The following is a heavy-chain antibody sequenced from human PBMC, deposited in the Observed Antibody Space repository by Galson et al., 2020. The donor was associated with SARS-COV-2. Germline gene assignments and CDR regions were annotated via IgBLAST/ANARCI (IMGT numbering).Heavy chain of an antibody. V-gene: IGHV4-61*09. Sequence: SETLSLTCTVSGGSISSGSHYWTWIRQPAGKGLEWIGHIHTRGYTNNNPSLESRVTVSVDTSKNQFSLKLNSVTAADTAVYYCARGADTSMGTVIDYWGQGTLVTVSS. CDR2: IHTRGYT. CDR3: ARGADTSMGTVIDY. CDR1: GGSISSGSHY. D-gene: IGHD5-18*01. J-gene: IGHJ4*02.